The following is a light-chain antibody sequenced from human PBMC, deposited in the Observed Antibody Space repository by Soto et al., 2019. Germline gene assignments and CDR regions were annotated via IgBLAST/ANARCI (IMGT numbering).Light chain of an antibody. CDR3: QQYSGYSRT. J-gene: IGKJ1*01. Sequence: DIQMTQSPSTLSESVGDRVTITCRASQSISSWLAWYQQKPGKAPKLLIYKASSLESGVPSRFSGSGSGTEFILTISSLQPDDVATYYCQQYSGYSRTFGQGTKVEIK. CDR1: QSISSW. V-gene: IGKV1-5*03. CDR2: KAS.